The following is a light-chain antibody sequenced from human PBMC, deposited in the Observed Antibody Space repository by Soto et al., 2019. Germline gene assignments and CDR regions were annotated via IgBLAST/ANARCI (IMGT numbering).Light chain of an antibody. CDR3: LQHRHFSWT. Sequence: DIQMTQSPSSLSASVGDRVTITCRASQDIGNDLGWYQQKPGKAPKRLIYLTSRLQSGVPSRFSGGRSGTEFTLTISSLQPEDFATYYCLQHRHFSWTFGQGTKVDI. CDR2: LTS. CDR1: QDIGND. J-gene: IGKJ1*01. V-gene: IGKV1-17*01.